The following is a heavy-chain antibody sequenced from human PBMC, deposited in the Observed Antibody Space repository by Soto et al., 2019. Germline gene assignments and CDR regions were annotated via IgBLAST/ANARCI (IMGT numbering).Heavy chain of an antibody. J-gene: IGHJ4*02. CDR3: AKGNDLSPRPYAY. CDR1: GFTFSNYA. CDR2: ISGVGGHT. Sequence: EVQLLESGGGLVQPGGSLRLSCAASGFTFSNYAMNWIRQAPGKGLEWVSVISGVGGHTYYADSVKGRFTISRDNPQKTLYLQMNSLRAEDTAVYYCAKGNDLSPRPYAYWGQGTLVTVSS. D-gene: IGHD1-1*01. V-gene: IGHV3-23*01.